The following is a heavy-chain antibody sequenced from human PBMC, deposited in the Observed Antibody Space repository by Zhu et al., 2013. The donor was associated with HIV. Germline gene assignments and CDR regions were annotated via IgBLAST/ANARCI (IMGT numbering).Heavy chain of an antibody. CDR1: GGTFSSYT. Sequence: QVQLVQSGAEVKKPGSSVKVSCKASGGTFSSYTISWVRQAPGQGLEWMGRIIPILGIANYAQKFQGRVTITADKSTSTAYMELSSLRSEDTAVYYCARERLLTKDGRNWFDPSGPREPVRSPSPQ. V-gene: IGHV1-69*08. CDR3: ARERLLTKDGRNWFDP. CDR2: IIPILGIA. J-gene: IGHJ5*02. D-gene: IGHD1-26*01.